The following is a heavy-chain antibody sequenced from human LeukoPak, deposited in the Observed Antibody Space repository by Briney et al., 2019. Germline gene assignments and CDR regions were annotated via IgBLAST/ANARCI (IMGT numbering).Heavy chain of an antibody. CDR1: GLTFSTYS. J-gene: IGHJ3*02. CDR3: ARWTPGMAAFDI. CDR2: ISSSSSYI. V-gene: IGHV3-21*01. D-gene: IGHD3-10*01. Sequence: PGGSLRLSCAASGLTFSTYSMNWVRQAPGKGLEWVSSISSSSSYIYYADSVKGRFTISRDNAKNSLYLQMNSLRAEDTAVYYCARWTPGMAAFDIWGQGTMVTVSS.